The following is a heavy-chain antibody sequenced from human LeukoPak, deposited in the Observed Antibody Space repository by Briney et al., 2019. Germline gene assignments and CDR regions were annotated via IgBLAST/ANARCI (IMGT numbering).Heavy chain of an antibody. Sequence: ASVKVSCKASGYTFTGYYMHWVRQAPGQGPEWLGWINPNSGGTNYAQKFQGRVTMTRDTSISTVYMELSRLRSDDTAVYYCARDSDSPQYYYGMTSGAKGPRSPSP. CDR1: GYTFTGYY. J-gene: IGHJ6*02. CDR2: INPNSGGT. CDR3: ARDSDSPQYYYGMTS. V-gene: IGHV1-2*02. D-gene: IGHD1-26*01.